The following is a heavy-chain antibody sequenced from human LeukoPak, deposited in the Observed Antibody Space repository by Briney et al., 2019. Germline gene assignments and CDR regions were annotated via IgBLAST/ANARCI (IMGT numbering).Heavy chain of an antibody. D-gene: IGHD3-10*01. CDR3: AAHYGSTSYSTYDY. J-gene: IGHJ4*02. CDR2: ISGSGGTT. CDR1: GFTFSSYA. V-gene: IGHV3-23*01. Sequence: GGSLRLSCAASGFTFSSYAMSCVRQAPGKGLEWVSTISGSGGTTFYADSVKGRFTISRDNSKNTLYLQMDSLRAEDTAVYYCAAHYGSTSYSTYDYWGQGTLVTVSS.